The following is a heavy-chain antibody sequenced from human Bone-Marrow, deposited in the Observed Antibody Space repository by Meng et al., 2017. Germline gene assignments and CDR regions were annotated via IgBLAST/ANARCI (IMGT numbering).Heavy chain of an antibody. CDR1: GYTFTSYY. D-gene: IGHD4-17*01. CDR3: ASHDYGDPRSIDN. V-gene: IGHV1-46*01. CDR2: INPSGGST. Sequence: ATVKVSCKASGYTFTSYYMHWVRQAPGQGLEWMGIINPSGGSTSYAQKFQGRVTMTRDTATSTVYMELSSLRSEDTAVYYCASHDYGDPRSIDNWGQGTLVTVSS. J-gene: IGHJ4*02.